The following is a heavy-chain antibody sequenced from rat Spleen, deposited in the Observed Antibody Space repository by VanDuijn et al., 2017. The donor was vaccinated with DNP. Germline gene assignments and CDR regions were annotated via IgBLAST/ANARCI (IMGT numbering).Heavy chain of an antibody. V-gene: IGHV5-34*01. CDR2: ISSSSSYI. Sequence: EVQLVESGGGLVQPGRSLKLSCAASGFTFSNYGMAWVRQAPGKGLEWVASISSSSSYIYYADTVKGRFTISRENAKNTLYLQMTSLRSEDTALYYCARRYYSGYWYFDFWGPGTMVTVSS. CDR3: ARRYYSGYWYFDF. CDR1: GFTFSNYG. J-gene: IGHJ1*01. D-gene: IGHD1-1*01.